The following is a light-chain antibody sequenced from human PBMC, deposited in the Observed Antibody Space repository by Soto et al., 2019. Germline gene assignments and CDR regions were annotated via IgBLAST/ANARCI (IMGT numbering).Light chain of an antibody. CDR3: QYRRNCPRIT. Sequence: DIPITKGRSTLSSSLGYRYTITCLASQSIRSWLAWYQRKPGKAPKLLIYKASSLESGVPSRFSGSGSGITLTLSSLDPEDFGFYYCQYRRNCPRITFGQGTRLEIK. J-gene: IGKJ5*01. CDR1: QSIRSW. V-gene: IGKV1-5*03. CDR2: KAS.